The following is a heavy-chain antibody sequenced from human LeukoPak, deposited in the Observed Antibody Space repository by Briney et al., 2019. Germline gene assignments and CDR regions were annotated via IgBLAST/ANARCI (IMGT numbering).Heavy chain of an antibody. CDR3: AKPPTAAAGWAFDI. V-gene: IGHV1-69*10. J-gene: IGHJ3*02. CDR1: GGTFSSYA. Sequence: APVKVSCKASGGTFSSYAISWGRQAPGQGLEWMGGFIPIFGIADYAKKFQGRVTVNADNSTSTAYIELSTLRSEDTDVSNRAKPPTAAAGWAFDIWGQGTMVTVSS. CDR2: FIPIFGIA. D-gene: IGHD1-14*01.